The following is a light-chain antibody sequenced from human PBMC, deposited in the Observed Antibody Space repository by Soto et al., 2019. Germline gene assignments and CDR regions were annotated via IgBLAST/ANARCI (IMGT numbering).Light chain of an antibody. CDR3: DTWDSGLSAGI. Sequence: QSVLTQPPSVSAAPGQRVTFSCSGNNSNGGTNIISWYQQFLGTAPALLIYDTNKRPSGIPDRFSGSMTGSPYNMCITGIQAGDEGDYYCDTWDSGLSAGIFGGGTNVTVL. V-gene: IGLV1-51*01. J-gene: IGLJ2*01. CDR1: NSNGGTNI. CDR2: DTN.